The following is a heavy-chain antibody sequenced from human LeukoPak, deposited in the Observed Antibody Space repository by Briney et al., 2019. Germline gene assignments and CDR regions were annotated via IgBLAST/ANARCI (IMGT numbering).Heavy chain of an antibody. D-gene: IGHD6-25*01. J-gene: IGHJ4*02. Sequence: SETLSLTCAVYGGSFSGYYWSWIRQPPGKGPEWIGEINHSGSTNYNPSLKSRVTISVDTSKNQFSLKLSSVTAADTAVYYCARRRGNIDYWGQGTLVTVSS. V-gene: IGHV4-34*01. CDR3: ARRRGNIDY. CDR2: INHSGST. CDR1: GGSFSGYY.